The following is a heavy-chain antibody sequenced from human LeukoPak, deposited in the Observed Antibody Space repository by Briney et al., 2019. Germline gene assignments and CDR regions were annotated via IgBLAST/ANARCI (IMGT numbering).Heavy chain of an antibody. CDR1: GFTFSNAW. CDR2: IKSKTDGGTT. D-gene: IGHD2-2*02. Sequence: GGSLRLSCAASGFTFSNAWMSWVRQAPGKGLEWVGRIKSKTDGGTTDYAAPVKGRLTISRDDSKNTLYLQMNSLKTEDTAVYYCTSSLGGIVVVPAALRWGQGTLVTVSS. J-gene: IGHJ4*02. CDR3: TSSLGGIVVVPAALR. V-gene: IGHV3-15*01.